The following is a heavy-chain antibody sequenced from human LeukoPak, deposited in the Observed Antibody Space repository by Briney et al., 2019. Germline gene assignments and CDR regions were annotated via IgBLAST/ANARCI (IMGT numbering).Heavy chain of an antibody. CDR3: ARRVHMDV. CDR2: IYTSGIT. Sequence: KPSETLSLTCKVSGNSMDKYQWSWIRQPPGKGLEWIGNIYTSGITNYNPSLKSRVTISVDTSKSQLSLKLRSVTAADTAVYYCARRVHMDVWGKGTTVTVSS. V-gene: IGHV4-4*09. J-gene: IGHJ6*03. CDR1: GNSMDKYQ.